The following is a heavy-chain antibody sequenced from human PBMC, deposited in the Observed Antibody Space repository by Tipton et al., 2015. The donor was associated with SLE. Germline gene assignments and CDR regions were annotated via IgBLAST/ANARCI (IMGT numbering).Heavy chain of an antibody. CDR2: TYPGDSNT. V-gene: IGHV5-51*03. CDR1: GYTFTNYW. Sequence: QLVQSGAEVKEPGEPLKISCKASGYTFTNYWIGWVRQMPGKGLEWMGLTYPGDSNTRYSPSFQGHVTVSADKSISTAYLQWSSLEASDTAMYYCAKGTVSGGFDIWGQGTMVTVSS. D-gene: IGHD3-10*01. CDR3: AKGTVSGGFDI. J-gene: IGHJ3*02.